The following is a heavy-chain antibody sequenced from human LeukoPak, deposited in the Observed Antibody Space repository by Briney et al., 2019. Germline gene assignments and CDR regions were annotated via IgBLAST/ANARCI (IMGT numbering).Heavy chain of an antibody. J-gene: IGHJ4*02. CDR3: ARSLEWELPGGFDY. V-gene: IGHV4-4*07. Sequence: PSETLSLTCIVSGGSISSYYWNWIRQPAGKGLQWIVRIYSSGSTNYNPSLKSRVTMSVDTSKKQFSLKLSSVTAADTAVYYCARSLEWELPGGFDYWGQGTLVTVSS. D-gene: IGHD1-26*01. CDR2: IYSSGST. CDR1: GGSISSYY.